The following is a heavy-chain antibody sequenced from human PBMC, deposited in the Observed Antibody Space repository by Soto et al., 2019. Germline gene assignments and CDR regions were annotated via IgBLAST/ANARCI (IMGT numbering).Heavy chain of an antibody. CDR3: ARGYYYYDSSGYQFDY. Sequence: QVQLMQSGAEVKKPGSSVKVSCKASGGTFSSYAISWVRQAPGQGLEWMGGIIPIFGTANYAQKFQGRVTITADESTSTAYMELSSLRSEDTAVYYCARGYYYYDSSGYQFDYWGQGTLVTVSS. CDR1: GGTFSSYA. D-gene: IGHD3-22*01. CDR2: IIPIFGTA. V-gene: IGHV1-69*01. J-gene: IGHJ4*02.